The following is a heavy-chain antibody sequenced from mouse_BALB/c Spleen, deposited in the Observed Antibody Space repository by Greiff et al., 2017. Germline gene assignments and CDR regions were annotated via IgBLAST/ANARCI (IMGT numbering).Heavy chain of an antibody. Sequence: EVKLMESGGGLVQPGGSLKLSCAASGFTFSSYGMSWVRQTPDKRLELVATINSNGGSTYYPDSVKGRFTISRDNAKNTLYLQMSSLKSEDTAMYYCARDPLSGGDYFDYWGQGTTLTVSS. V-gene: IGHV5-6-3*01. CDR1: GFTFSSYG. D-gene: IGHD3-2*02. J-gene: IGHJ2*01. CDR2: INSNGGST. CDR3: ARDPLSGGDYFDY.